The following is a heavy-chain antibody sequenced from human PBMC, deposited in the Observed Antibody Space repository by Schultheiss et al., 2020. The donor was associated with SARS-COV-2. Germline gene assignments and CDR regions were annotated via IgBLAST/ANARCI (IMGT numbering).Heavy chain of an antibody. J-gene: IGHJ4*02. V-gene: IGHV3-23*01. Sequence: GGSLRLSCAASGFTFSSYAMSWVRQAPGKGLEWVSAISGSGGSTYYADSVKGRFTISRDNAKNSLYLQMNSLRAEDTAVYYCARDGYSYGPIDYWGQGTLVTVSS. CDR3: ARDGYSYGPIDY. D-gene: IGHD5-18*01. CDR2: ISGSGGST. CDR1: GFTFSSYA.